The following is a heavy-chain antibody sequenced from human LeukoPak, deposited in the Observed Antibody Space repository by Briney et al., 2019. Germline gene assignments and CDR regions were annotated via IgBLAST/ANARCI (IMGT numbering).Heavy chain of an antibody. V-gene: IGHV5-51*01. D-gene: IGHD4-11*01. CDR1: GYRFTTYW. CDR2: IYPGDSDT. Sequence: GESLKISCKASGYRFTTYWVGWVRQMPGKGLEWMGIIYPGDSDTRYSPSFQGQDTISADKSITTAYLQWSSLKASDTAMYYCARQGPTVTWDYWGQGTLVTVSS. J-gene: IGHJ4*02. CDR3: ARQGPTVTWDY.